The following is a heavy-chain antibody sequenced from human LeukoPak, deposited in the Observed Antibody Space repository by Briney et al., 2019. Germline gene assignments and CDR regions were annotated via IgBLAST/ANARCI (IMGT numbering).Heavy chain of an antibody. Sequence: GGSLRLSCAASGFTFSSHWMHWVRQAPGKGLLWVSRSDCDGSSTGYADSVKGRFTISRDNAKNTLYLQMNSLRAEDTSVYYCARAKGGYFDYWGQGTLVTVSS. CDR3: ARAKGGYFDY. D-gene: IGHD3-22*01. V-gene: IGHV3-74*01. CDR1: GFTFSSHW. J-gene: IGHJ4*02. CDR2: SDCDGSST.